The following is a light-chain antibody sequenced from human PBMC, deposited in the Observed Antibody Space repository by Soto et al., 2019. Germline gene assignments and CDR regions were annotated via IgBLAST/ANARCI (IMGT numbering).Light chain of an antibody. J-gene: IGLJ1*01. Sequence: QSVLTQPPSASGSPGQSVTISCTGTSSDVGGYNYVSWYQPHPGKAPKLMIYEVSKRPSGVPDRFSGSKSGNTASLTVSGLQAEDEADYYCSSYAGSNNFVFGTGTKLTVL. V-gene: IGLV2-8*01. CDR2: EVS. CDR3: SSYAGSNNFV. CDR1: SSDVGGYNY.